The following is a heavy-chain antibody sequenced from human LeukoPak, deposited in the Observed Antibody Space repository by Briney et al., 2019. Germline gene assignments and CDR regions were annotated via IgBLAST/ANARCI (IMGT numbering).Heavy chain of an antibody. CDR3: AKDGLYYDLSTHIYYFDY. J-gene: IGHJ4*02. D-gene: IGHD3-16*01. CDR1: GLTVSNNY. V-gene: IGHV3-53*01. Sequence: GGSLRLSCAASGLTVSNNYMKWVRQAPGKGLEWVSLIYSGGSTYYADSVKGRFTISRDNPKNTVYLQMNSLRAEDTALYYCAKDGLYYDLSTHIYYFDYWGQGTLVADSS. CDR2: IYSGGST.